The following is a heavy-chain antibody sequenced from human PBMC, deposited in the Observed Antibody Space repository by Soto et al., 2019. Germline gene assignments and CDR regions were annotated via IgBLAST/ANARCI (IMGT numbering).Heavy chain of an antibody. CDR1: GGTFSSYT. CDR3: AMPFLRDSLRFDSYGYSPYYYYMDV. J-gene: IGHJ6*03. V-gene: IGHV1-69*02. CDR2: IIPILGIA. D-gene: IGHD5-18*01. Sequence: SVKVSCKASGGTFSSYTISWVRQAPGQGLEWMGRIIPILGIANYAQKFQGRVTITADKSTSTAYMELSSLRSEDTAVYYCAMPFLRDSLRFDSYGYSPYYYYMDVWGKGTTVTVSS.